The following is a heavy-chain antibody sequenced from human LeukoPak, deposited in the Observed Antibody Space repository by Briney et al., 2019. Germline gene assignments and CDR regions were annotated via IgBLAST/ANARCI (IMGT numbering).Heavy chain of an antibody. V-gene: IGHV1-69*06. CDR3: VRAPVDTAMATYYYYMDV. J-gene: IGHJ6*03. CDR2: IIPIFGTA. D-gene: IGHD5-18*01. Sequence: GASVKVSCKASGGTFSSYAISWVRQAPGQGLEWMGGIIPIFGTANYAQKFQGRVTITADKSTSTAYMELSSLRSEDTAVYYCVRAPVDTAMATYYYYMDVWGKGTTVTVSS. CDR1: GGTFSSYA.